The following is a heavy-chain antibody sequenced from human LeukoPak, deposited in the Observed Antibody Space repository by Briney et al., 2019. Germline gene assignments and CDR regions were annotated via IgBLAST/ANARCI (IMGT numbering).Heavy chain of an antibody. D-gene: IGHD6-19*01. CDR1: GGTFSSYA. V-gene: IGHV1-69*06. Sequence: ASVKVSCKASGGTFSSYAISWVRQAPGQGLEWMGGIIPFFGTANYAQKFQGRVTITADKSTSTAYMELSSLRSEDTAVYYCARVGWGEQWPPSAGAFDIWGQGTMVTVSS. J-gene: IGHJ3*02. CDR2: IIPFFGTA. CDR3: ARVGWGEQWPPSAGAFDI.